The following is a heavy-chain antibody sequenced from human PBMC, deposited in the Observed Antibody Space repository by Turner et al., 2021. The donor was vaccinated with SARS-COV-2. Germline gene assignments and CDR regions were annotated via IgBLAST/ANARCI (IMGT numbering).Heavy chain of an antibody. CDR3: AKDIGSGYGDYFDY. Sequence: EVQLVESGGGLVQPGRSLRLSCAASGFTFEDYAMHWVRQAPGKGLEWVSGISWNSGSRGYADSVKVRFTISRDNAKNSLYLQMNSLRAEDTALYYCAKDIGSGYGDYFDYWGQGTLVTVSS. J-gene: IGHJ4*02. V-gene: IGHV3-9*01. D-gene: IGHD4-17*01. CDR2: ISWNSGSR. CDR1: GFTFEDYA.